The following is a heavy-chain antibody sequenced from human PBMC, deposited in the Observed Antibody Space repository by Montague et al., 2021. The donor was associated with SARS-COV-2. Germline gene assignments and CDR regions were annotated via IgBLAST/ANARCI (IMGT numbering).Heavy chain of an antibody. Sequence: SLRLSCAASGFTFSSYGMRWVRQAPGKGLEWVAVIWYDGSNKYYADSVKGRLTISRDNSKNTLYLQMNSLRAEDTAVYYCARGLFWGTDSGTQQRRDYWGQGTLVTVSS. V-gene: IGHV3-33*01. D-gene: IGHD3-16*01. CDR2: IWYDGSNK. J-gene: IGHJ4*02. CDR1: GFTFSSYG. CDR3: ARGLFWGTDSGTQQRRDY.